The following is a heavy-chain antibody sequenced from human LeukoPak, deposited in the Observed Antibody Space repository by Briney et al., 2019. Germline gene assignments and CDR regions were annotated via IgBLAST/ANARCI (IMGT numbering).Heavy chain of an antibody. CDR2: MNPNSGNT. V-gene: IGHV1-8*01. CDR1: GYTFTSYD. CDR3: ASSLYYYDSSAHGY. J-gene: IGHJ4*02. Sequence: ASVKVSCKASGYTFTSYDINWVRQATGQGLEWMGWMNPNSGNTGYAQKFQGRVTMIRNTSISTAYMELSSLRSEDTAVYYCASSLYYYDSSAHGYWGQGTLVTVSS. D-gene: IGHD3-22*01.